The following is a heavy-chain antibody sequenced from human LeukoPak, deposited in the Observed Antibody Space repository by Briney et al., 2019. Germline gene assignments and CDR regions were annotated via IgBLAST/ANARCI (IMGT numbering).Heavy chain of an antibody. J-gene: IGHJ2*01. Sequence: PSETLSLTCTISGGSINTYYWTWIRQPAGRGLEWIGRIYTIGGNTKYNPSLETRVAMSADTSKNQFSLKMASVTAADTAVYYCARVSYLGDWYFDLWGRGTLVTVSS. CDR3: ARVSYLGDWYFDL. CDR1: GGSINTYY. CDR2: IYTIGGNT. D-gene: IGHD1-26*01. V-gene: IGHV4-4*07.